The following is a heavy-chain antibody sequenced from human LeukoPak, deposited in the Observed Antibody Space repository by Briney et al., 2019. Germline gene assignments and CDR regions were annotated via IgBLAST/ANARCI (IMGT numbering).Heavy chain of an antibody. J-gene: IGHJ4*02. V-gene: IGHV3-53*01. Sequence: SWVRQAPXKGLEWVSFIYSGGNTYYADSVKGRFTISRDNSKNTVHLQMNSLRAEDTAMYYCARRAGDYSHPYDYWGQGTLVTVSS. CDR3: ARRAGDYSHPYDY. CDR2: IYSGGNT. D-gene: IGHD3-22*01.